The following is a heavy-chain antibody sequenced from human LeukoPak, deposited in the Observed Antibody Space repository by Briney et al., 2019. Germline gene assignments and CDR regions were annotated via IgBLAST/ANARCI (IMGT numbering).Heavy chain of an antibody. CDR1: GFTFSSYW. J-gene: IGHJ5*02. CDR3: ARERGSGSYHPFDH. D-gene: IGHD3-10*01. V-gene: IGHV3-7*01. CDR2: IKQDGSEK. Sequence: GGSLRLSCVASGFTFSSYWMSWVRQTPGKGLEWVANIKQDGSEKNYVDSVKGRFTISRDNAKNSLYLQMNSLRADDTAVYYCARERGSGSYHPFDHWGQGTLATVSS.